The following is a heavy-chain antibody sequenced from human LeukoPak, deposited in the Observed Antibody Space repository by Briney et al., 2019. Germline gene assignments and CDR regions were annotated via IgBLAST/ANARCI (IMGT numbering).Heavy chain of an antibody. CDR3: ARAMGRGNGGHFDY. CDR2: ISRSASDI. D-gene: IGHD4-23*01. V-gene: IGHV3-11*01. CDR1: GFTFSDSY. J-gene: IGHJ4*02. Sequence: GGSLRLSCAVSGFTFSDSYMSWIRQAPGKGLEWISYISRSASDIHYADSVKGRFTISRDNAKNSLFLEMNSLRVDDTAVYYCARAMGRGNGGHFDYWGQGTQVTVSS.